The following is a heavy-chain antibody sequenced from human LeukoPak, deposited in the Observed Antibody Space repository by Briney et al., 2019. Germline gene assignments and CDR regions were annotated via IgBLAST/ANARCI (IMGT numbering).Heavy chain of an antibody. D-gene: IGHD6-19*01. CDR1: GFTFSSYA. V-gene: IGHV3-23*01. Sequence: GGSLRLSCAASGFTFSSYAMSWVRQAPGKGLEWVSSISASGGSTYYADSVKGRFTISRDNLKNTLHLQTNSLRAEDTAVYYCPRGSSGPDYWGQGTLVTVSS. J-gene: IGHJ4*02. CDR2: ISASGGST. CDR3: PRGSSGPDY.